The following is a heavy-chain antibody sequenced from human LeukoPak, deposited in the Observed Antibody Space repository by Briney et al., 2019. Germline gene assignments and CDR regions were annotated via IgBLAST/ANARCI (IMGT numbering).Heavy chain of an antibody. Sequence: PSETLSLTCADYGGSFSGYYRSWLRQPPGKGLEWIEEINHSGSTNYNPSLKNRVNISLDTSKNQSSLKLSSVTVADTAVYYCAIGSGMVVVLSAGYYYYYGMDVWGQGTTVTVSS. V-gene: IGHV4-34*01. CDR1: GGSFSGYY. J-gene: IGHJ6*02. D-gene: IGHD2-2*01. CDR2: INHSGST. CDR3: AIGSGMVVVLSAGYYYYYGMDV.